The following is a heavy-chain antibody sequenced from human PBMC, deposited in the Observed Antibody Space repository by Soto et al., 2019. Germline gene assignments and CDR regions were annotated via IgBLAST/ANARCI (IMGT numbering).Heavy chain of an antibody. Sequence: QVQLVQSGAEVKKPGSSVKVSCKASGGTFSSYAISWVRHAPGQGLEWMGGSIPIFGTANYAQKFQGRVTITADESTSTAYMELSSLRSEDTAVYYWARNDGGYCSGGSCHTPDYWGQGTLVTVSS. CDR3: ARNDGGYCSGGSCHTPDY. CDR1: GGTFSSYA. CDR2: SIPIFGTA. J-gene: IGHJ4*02. V-gene: IGHV1-69*12. D-gene: IGHD2-15*01.